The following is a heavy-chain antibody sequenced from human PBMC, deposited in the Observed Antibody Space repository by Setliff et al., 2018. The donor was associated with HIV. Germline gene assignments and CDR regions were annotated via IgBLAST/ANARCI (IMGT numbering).Heavy chain of an antibody. Sequence: SETLSLTCAVSGGSISSSYWWSWVRQTPGEGLEWIGEIYHSGSTNYNPSLKSRVTISVDTSKNQFSLKLSSVTAADTAVYYCASPYSKDIWGQGTMVTVSS. CDR1: GGSISSSYW. D-gene: IGHD6-13*01. CDR3: ASPYSKDI. CDR2: IYHSGST. J-gene: IGHJ3*02. V-gene: IGHV4-4*02.